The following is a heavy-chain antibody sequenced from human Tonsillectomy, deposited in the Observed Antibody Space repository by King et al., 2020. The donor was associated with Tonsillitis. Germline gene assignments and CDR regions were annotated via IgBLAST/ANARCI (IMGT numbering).Heavy chain of an antibody. CDR1: GFTFSSYA. D-gene: IGHD3-3*02. CDR2: ISSDGSNK. V-gene: IGHV3-30*04. CDR3: ARDVRIDPPYYYGMDV. Sequence: QVQLVESGGGVVQPGRSLRLSCAASGFTFSSYAMHWVRQAPGKGLEWVAVISSDGSNKYYADSVKGRFTISRDNSKNTLFLQVNSLRAEDTAVFYCARDVRIDPPYYYGMDVWGQGTTVTVSS. J-gene: IGHJ6*02.